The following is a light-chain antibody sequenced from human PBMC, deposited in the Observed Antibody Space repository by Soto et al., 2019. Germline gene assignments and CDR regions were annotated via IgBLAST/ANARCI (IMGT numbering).Light chain of an antibody. Sequence: DIQLTQSPSFLSASVGDRVTITCRASQGISSYLAWYQQKSGKAPKLLIYAASTLQSGVPSRFSGSGSGTEFTLTISSLQPDDSATYYCHQYNSYPRTFGQGTKVDIK. CDR1: QGISSY. J-gene: IGKJ1*01. CDR2: AAS. V-gene: IGKV1-9*01. CDR3: HQYNSYPRT.